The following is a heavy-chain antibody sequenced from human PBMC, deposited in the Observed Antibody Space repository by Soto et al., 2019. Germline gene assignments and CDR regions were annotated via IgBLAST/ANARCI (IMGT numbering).Heavy chain of an antibody. D-gene: IGHD5-12*01. CDR1: GFPFSSHW. Sequence: GGSLRLSCAASGFPFSSHWLRWVRQVPGRGLVWVSRIDNTGSSAIYADSVRGRFTVSRDNAKDTLYLHMNSLRAEDTAVYYCATLNGYDYWGQGTLVTVSS. J-gene: IGHJ4*02. V-gene: IGHV3-74*01. CDR2: IDNTGSSA. CDR3: ATLNGYDY.